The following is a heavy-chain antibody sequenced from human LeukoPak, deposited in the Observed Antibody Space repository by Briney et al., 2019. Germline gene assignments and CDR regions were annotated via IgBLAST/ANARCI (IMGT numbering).Heavy chain of an antibody. V-gene: IGHV4-39*01. CDR2: IYYTGST. J-gene: IGHJ4*02. Sequence: SETLSLTCTVSGGSISSSSYYWGWVRRPPGRGLEWVGSIYYTGSTYYNPSLKSRVTISIDTSKNQFSLKLSSVTAADTAVYYCARLRAAAGTWGYYFDCWGQGTLVTVSS. D-gene: IGHD6-13*01. CDR3: ARLRAAAGTWGYYFDC. CDR1: GGSISSSSYY.